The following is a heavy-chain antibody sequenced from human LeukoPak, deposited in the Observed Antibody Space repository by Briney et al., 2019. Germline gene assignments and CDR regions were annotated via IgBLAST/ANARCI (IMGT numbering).Heavy chain of an antibody. CDR2: IYYSGST. Sequence: PSETLSLTCPVSGGSISSYYWSWLRQPPGKGLEWIGYIYYSGSTNYNPSLKSRVTISVDTSKNQFSLKLSSVTAADTAVYYWAGGKLTIFGVVSHYFDPWGQGTLVTVSS. J-gene: IGHJ5*02. CDR3: AGGKLTIFGVVSHYFDP. CDR1: GGSISSYY. D-gene: IGHD3-3*01. V-gene: IGHV4-59*01.